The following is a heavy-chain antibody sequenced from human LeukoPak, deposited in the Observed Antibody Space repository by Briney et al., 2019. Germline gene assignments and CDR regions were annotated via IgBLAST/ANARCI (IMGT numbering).Heavy chain of an antibody. CDR3: ARGVVVKGMDV. CDR1: GFTFSSYA. J-gene: IGHJ6*02. CDR2: ISYDGSNK. D-gene: IGHD2-21*01. V-gene: IGHV3-30-3*01. Sequence: GGSLRLSCAASGFTFSSYAMHWVRQAPGKGLEWVAVISYDGSNKYYADSVKGRFTISRDNSKNTLYLQMNSLRAEDTAVYYCARGVVVKGMDVWGQGTTVTVSS.